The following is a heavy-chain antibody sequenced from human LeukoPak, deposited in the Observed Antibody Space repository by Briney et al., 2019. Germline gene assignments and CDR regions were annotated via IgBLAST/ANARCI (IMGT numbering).Heavy chain of an antibody. CDR1: GFTFSSYA. CDR2: ISGRGGST. CDR3: EKHYYDSSGYYGDSYFDY. Sequence: PGGSLRLSCAASGFTFSSYAMSGVRQAPGKGLEWVSAISGRGGSTYYADSVKGLFTISRDNSKNTLYLQLNSLRAEDTAVYYCEKHYYDSSGYYGDSYFDYWGQGTLVTVSS. D-gene: IGHD3-22*01. J-gene: IGHJ4*02. V-gene: IGHV3-23*01.